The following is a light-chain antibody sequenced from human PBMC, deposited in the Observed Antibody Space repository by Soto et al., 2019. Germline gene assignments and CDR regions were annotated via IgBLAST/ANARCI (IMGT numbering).Light chain of an antibody. CDR1: QGISSY. CDR3: QQYYSYCG. CDR2: AAS. V-gene: IGKV1-8*01. Sequence: AIRMTQSPSSLSASTGDRVTITCRASQGISSYLAWYQQKPGKAPKLLIYAASTLQSGVPSRFSGSGSGTDFTLTISCLQSEDFATYYCQQYYSYCGFGQGTKVEIK. J-gene: IGKJ1*01.